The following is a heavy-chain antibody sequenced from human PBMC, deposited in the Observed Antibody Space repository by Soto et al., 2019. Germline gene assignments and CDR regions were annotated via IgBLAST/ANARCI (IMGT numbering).Heavy chain of an antibody. CDR3: ARGVEAILTGHGWFDP. CDR1: GYTFTSYD. Sequence: QVQLVQSGAEVKKPGASVKVSCKASGYTFTSYDINWVRQATGQGLEWMGWMNPNSGNTGYAQKCQGRVTMTRNTSISTDYMELSSLRSEDTAVYYCARGVEAILTGHGWFDPWGQGTLVTVSS. CDR2: MNPNSGNT. D-gene: IGHD3-9*01. V-gene: IGHV1-8*01. J-gene: IGHJ5*02.